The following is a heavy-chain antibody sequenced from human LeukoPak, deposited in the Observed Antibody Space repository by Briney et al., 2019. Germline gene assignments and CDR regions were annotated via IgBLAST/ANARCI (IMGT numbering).Heavy chain of an antibody. J-gene: IGHJ4*02. CDR1: GFSLSGYF. CDR3: ATDRGWRTSGYYLYYFES. CDR2: IKHDGSEE. V-gene: IGHV3-7*01. D-gene: IGHD3-3*01. Sequence: GGSLRLSCAASGFSLSGYFMSWVRQAPGKGLEWVASIKHDGSEEYYVDSVRGRFTISRDNTKSSLYLQMSSLRAEDTAVYYCATDRGWRTSGYYLYYFESWGQGTLVTVSS.